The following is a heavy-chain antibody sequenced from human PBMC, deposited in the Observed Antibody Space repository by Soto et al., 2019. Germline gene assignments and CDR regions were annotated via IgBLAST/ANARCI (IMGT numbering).Heavy chain of an antibody. D-gene: IGHD2-2*01. J-gene: IGHJ3*02. CDR3: ARENGHCTDACNRGAFDI. CDR1: GFTFSEYS. V-gene: IGHV3-21*01. Sequence: EEQVVESGEGLVKPGGSLRLSCAASGFTFSEYSMLWVRQAPGRGLEWLSFIANGDNHIFYSDSVKGRFTISRDNAKNSVYLQLNSLRADDSAVYYCARENGHCTDACNRGAFDIWGQGTMVTVSS. CDR2: IANGDNHI.